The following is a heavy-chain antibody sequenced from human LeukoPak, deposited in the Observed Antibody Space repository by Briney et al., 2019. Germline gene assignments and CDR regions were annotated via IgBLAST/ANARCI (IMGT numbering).Heavy chain of an antibody. CDR3: ARGSNYYGSGNYYAFDP. V-gene: IGHV1-18*01. CDR1: GYTFTSYS. D-gene: IGHD3-10*01. J-gene: IGHJ5*02. CDR2: ITSYNGNT. Sequence: VASVKVSCKASGYTFTSYSINWVRQAPGQGLEWMGWITSYNGNTNYAHKLQGRVTMTTDTSTSTAYMELRSLRSDDTAVYYCARGSNYYGSGNYYAFDPWGQGTLVTVSS.